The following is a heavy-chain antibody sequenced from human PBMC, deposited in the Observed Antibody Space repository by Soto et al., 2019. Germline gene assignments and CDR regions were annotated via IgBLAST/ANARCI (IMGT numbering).Heavy chain of an antibody. CDR2: IYDTGST. J-gene: IGHJ5*02. Sequence: QLQVQESGPGLVQPSETLSLTCAVSGGSIRSSRHYWGWIRQSPGKGLEWIGSIYDTGSTYYNPSLKSRVTISVDTPKNKFSLKLTSVTAADTGVYFCARHLTRSLGSGHYPRPTWFDPWGRGTLVTVSS. CDR3: ARHLTRSLGSGHYPRPTWFDP. CDR1: GGSIRSSRHY. V-gene: IGHV4-39*01. D-gene: IGHD3-3*01.